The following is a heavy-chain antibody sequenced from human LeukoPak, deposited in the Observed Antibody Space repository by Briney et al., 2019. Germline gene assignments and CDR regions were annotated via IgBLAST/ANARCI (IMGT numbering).Heavy chain of an antibody. CDR3: ARDYRRYYDSSGYYVDDAFDI. J-gene: IGHJ3*02. V-gene: IGHV4-59*01. CDR2: IYYSGST. CDR1: GGSISSYY. D-gene: IGHD3-22*01. Sequence: SETLSLTCTVSGGSISSYYWSWLRQPPGKGLEWLGYIYYSGSTNYNPSLKSRVTISVDTSKNQFSLKLSSVTAADTAVYYCARDYRRYYDSSGYYVDDAFDIWGQGTMVTVSS.